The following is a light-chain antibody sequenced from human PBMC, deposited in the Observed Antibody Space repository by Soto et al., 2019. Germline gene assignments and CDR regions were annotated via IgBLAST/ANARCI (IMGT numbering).Light chain of an antibody. CDR2: LGS. V-gene: IGKV2-28*01. CDR1: QSLLHSNGCNY. J-gene: IGKJ5*01. Sequence: DIVMTQSPLSLPVTPGEPASISCRSSQSLLHSNGCNYLDWYLQKPGQSPQLLIYLGSNRASGVPDRFSGSGSGTDFTLKISRVEAEDVGVYYGMQALQTPITFGQGTRLEIK. CDR3: MQALQTPIT.